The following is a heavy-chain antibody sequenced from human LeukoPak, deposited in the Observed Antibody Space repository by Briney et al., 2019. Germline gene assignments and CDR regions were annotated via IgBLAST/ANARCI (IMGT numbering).Heavy chain of an antibody. CDR3: AKVPIYDSSGYPLDY. CDR1: GFTFSSYG. J-gene: IGHJ4*02. V-gene: IGHV3-30*18. Sequence: GRSLRLSCAASGFTFSSYGMHWVRQAPGKGLEWVAVISYDGSNKYYADSVKGRFTISRDNSKNTLYLQMNSLRAEDTAVYYCAKVPIYDSSGYPLDYWGQGTLVTFSS. CDR2: ISYDGSNK. D-gene: IGHD3-22*01.